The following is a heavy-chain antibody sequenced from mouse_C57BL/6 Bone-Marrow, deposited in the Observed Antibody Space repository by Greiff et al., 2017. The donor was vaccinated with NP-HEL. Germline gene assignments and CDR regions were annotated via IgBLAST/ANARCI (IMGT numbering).Heavy chain of an antibody. J-gene: IGHJ1*03. D-gene: IGHD1-1*01. V-gene: IGHV14-4*01. CDR1: GFNIKDDY. Sequence: EVKLMESGAELVRPGASVKLSCTASGFNIKDDYMHWVKQRPEQGLEWIGWIDPENGDTEYASKFQGKATITADTSSNTAYLQLSSLTSEDTAVYYCTGDYGSSYENWYFDVWGTGTTVTVSS. CDR2: IDPENGDT. CDR3: TGDYGSSYENWYFDV.